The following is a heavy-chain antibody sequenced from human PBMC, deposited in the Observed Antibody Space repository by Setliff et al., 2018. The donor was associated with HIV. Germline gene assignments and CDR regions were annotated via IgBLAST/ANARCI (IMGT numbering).Heavy chain of an antibody. CDR2: ISSSGSTI. CDR1: GFTFSDYY. D-gene: IGHD4-17*01. Sequence: GSLRLSCAASGFTFSDYYMSWIRQAPGKGLEWVSYISSSGSTIYYADSVKGRFTISRDNAKNSLYLQMNSLRAEDTAVYYCARSRLRGLYYFDYWGQGTLVTVSS. CDR3: ARSRLRGLYYFDY. J-gene: IGHJ4*02. V-gene: IGHV3-11*04.